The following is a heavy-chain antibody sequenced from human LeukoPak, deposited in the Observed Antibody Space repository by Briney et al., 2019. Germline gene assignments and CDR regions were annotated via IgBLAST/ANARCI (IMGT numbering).Heavy chain of an antibody. CDR2: ISNDGGGT. V-gene: IGHV3-23*01. J-gene: IGHJ5*02. CDR3: AKGGSGYFVDL. CDR1: GFIFNNYG. D-gene: IGHD3-22*01. Sequence: HPGRSLRLSCAASGFIFNNYGLIWARQAPGKGLEWVSAISNDGGGTTYADFVKGRFTISRDNSKNTLFLQMNSLRAEDTALYYCAKGGSGYFVDLWGQGTLVTVSS.